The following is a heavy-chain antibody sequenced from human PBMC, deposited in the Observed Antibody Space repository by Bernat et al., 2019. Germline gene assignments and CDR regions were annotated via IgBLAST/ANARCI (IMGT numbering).Heavy chain of an antibody. CDR2: IWYDRSNK. D-gene: IGHD2/OR15-2a*01. Sequence: QVQLVESGGGVVQPGRSLRLSCAASGFTFNSYDMHWVRQAPGKGLEWVSIIWYDRSNKYYADSVKGRFTISRDNSKNTLYLQMNSLRAEDTAVYYCARDWSFYGIFDYWGQGTLVTVSS. V-gene: IGHV3-33*01. CDR1: GFTFNSYD. CDR3: ARDWSFYGIFDY. J-gene: IGHJ4*02.